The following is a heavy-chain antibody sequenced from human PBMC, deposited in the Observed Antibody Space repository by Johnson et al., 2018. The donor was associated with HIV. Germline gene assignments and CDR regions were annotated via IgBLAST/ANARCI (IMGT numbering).Heavy chain of an antibody. D-gene: IGHD3-16*01. CDR1: GFTVSSNY. V-gene: IGHV3-66*01. CDR3: ARDGGRGDFDI. Sequence: VQLVESGGGLVKPGGSLRLSCAASGFTVSSNYMSWVRQAPGKGLESVSVVYSGGTTHYADSVKGRFTISRDNSKKTLYLQMNSLRVEDTAVYYCARDGGRGDFDIWGQGTRVSVSS. J-gene: IGHJ3*02. CDR2: VYSGGTT.